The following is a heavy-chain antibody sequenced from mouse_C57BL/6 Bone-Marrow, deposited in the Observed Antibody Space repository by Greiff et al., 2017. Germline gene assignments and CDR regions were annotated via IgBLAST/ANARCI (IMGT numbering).Heavy chain of an antibody. CDR2: ISNLAYSI. V-gene: IGHV5-15*01. Sequence: EVKLMESGGGLVQPGGSLKLSCAASGFTFSDYGMAWVRQAPRKGPEWVAFISNLAYSIYYADTVTGRFTISRENAKNTLYLEMSSLRSEDTAMYYCARQGDYDSFAYWGQGTLVTVSA. D-gene: IGHD2-4*01. CDR1: GFTFSDYG. CDR3: ARQGDYDSFAY. J-gene: IGHJ3*01.